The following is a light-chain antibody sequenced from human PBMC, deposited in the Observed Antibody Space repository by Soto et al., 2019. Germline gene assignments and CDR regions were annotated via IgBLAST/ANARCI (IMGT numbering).Light chain of an antibody. CDR1: QSISSN. CDR2: GAS. Sequence: VMTQSPATLSLSPGERATPSCSASQSISSNLAWYQQKPGQAPRLLIYGASTRATGIPARFSGSGSGTEFTLTISSLEPEDFAVYYCQQYHNWWTFGQGTKVDIK. J-gene: IGKJ1*01. V-gene: IGKV3-15*01. CDR3: QQYHNWWT.